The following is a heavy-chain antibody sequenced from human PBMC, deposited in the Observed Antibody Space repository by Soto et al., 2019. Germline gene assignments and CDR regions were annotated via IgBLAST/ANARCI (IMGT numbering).Heavy chain of an antibody. D-gene: IGHD2-21*02. J-gene: IGHJ6*02. CDR1: GGSISSYY. CDR3: ARDLWGYCGTDCYPLDV. CDR2: MYNTGST. Sequence: SETLSLTCTVSGGSISSYYWSWIRQPPGKGLEWIGYMYNTGSTVYNPSLKSRVTISADTSKNQFYLKVNSVTAADTVVYYCARDLWGYCGTDCYPLDVWGQGTTVTVSS. V-gene: IGHV4-59*01.